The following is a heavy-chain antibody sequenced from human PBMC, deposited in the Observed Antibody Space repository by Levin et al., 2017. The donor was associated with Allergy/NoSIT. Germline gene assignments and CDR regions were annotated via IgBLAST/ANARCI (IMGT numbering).Heavy chain of an antibody. D-gene: IGHD6-13*01. Sequence: SGGSLRLSCAASGFTFSNYAMHWIRQAPGKGLEWVGVISDDGSSEFYIDSVKGRFTISRDNSKNRLYLQTDSLGAEGTARYYCVREIAEAGTWGQGTLVIVSS. V-gene: IGHV3-30-3*01. CDR1: GFTFSNYA. CDR3: VREIAEAGT. CDR2: ISDDGSSE. J-gene: IGHJ4*02.